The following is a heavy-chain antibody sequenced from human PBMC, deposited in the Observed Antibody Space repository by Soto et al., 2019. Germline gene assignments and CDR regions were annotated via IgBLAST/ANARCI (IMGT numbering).Heavy chain of an antibody. CDR1: GFIFSNYV. D-gene: IGHD2-8*02. CDR3: VKDWTGNKCPCMDV. Sequence: GGSLRLSCAASGFIFSNYVMSWVRQAPGKGLEWVSAISGSGDNTYNADSVKGRFTISRDNSKDTLYLQMHSLRADDTAEYYCVKDWTGNKCPCMDVWGRGTTVTVSS. V-gene: IGHV3-23*01. CDR2: ISGSGDNT. J-gene: IGHJ6*02.